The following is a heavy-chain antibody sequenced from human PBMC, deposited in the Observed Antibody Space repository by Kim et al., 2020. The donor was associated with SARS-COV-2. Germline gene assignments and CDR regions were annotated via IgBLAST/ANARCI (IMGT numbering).Heavy chain of an antibody. J-gene: IGHJ1*01. Sequence: ASVKVSCKASGYTFTSYAMNWVRQAPGQGLEWMGWVNTNTGNPTYAQGFTGRLVFSLDTSVRTANLQISSLKAEDTAVYYCARSDPITIFGVLIANSALDDRGQGTLVTVSS. CDR2: VNTNTGNP. CDR3: ARSDPITIFGVLIANSALDD. CDR1: GYTFTSYA. D-gene: IGHD3-3*01. V-gene: IGHV7-4-1*02.